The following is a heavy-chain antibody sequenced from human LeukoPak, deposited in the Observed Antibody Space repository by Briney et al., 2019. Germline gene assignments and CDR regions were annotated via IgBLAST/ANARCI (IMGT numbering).Heavy chain of an antibody. Sequence: PSQTLSLTCTVSGGSISSGDYYWTWIRQPPGKGLEWIGYIYYSGATYSNPSLKTRVTISVDTSKNQFSLKLSSVTAADTAVYYCARSSGYYGSGSYVDPWGQGTLVTVSS. J-gene: IGHJ5*02. CDR3: ARSSGYYGSGSYVDP. D-gene: IGHD3-10*01. V-gene: IGHV4-30-4*01. CDR1: GGSISSGDYY. CDR2: IYYSGAT.